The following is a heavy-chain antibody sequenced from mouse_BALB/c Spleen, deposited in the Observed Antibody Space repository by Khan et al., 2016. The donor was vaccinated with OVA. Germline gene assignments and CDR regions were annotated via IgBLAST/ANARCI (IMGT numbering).Heavy chain of an antibody. V-gene: IGHV5-6*01. CDR2: ISRGGGYT. CDR3: AMQLTVSCAY. CDR1: GFTFSSYS. D-gene: IGHD4-1*01. J-gene: IGHJ3*01. Sequence: EVQRVESGGDLVKPGGSLKLSCAASGFTFSSYSMSWVRQTPDKRLEWVGSISRGGGYTYYPAIVQGRFNISRDNATTTPYLQLRSLKSEDTALYYCAMQLTVSCAYGGKGTLVTVSA.